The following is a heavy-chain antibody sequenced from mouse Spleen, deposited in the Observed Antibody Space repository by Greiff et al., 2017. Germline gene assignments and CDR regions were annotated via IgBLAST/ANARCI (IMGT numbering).Heavy chain of an antibody. J-gene: IGHJ2*01. V-gene: IGHV5-4*02. CDR2: ISDGGSYT. CDR1: GFTFSDYY. D-gene: IGHD1-1*01. CDR3: ARGLTTVEDY. Sequence: EVKLVESGGGLVKPGGSLKLSCAASGFTFSDYYMYWVRQTPEKRLEWVATISDGGSYTYYPDSVKGRFTISRDNAKNNLYLQMSSLKSEDTAMYYCARGLTTVEDYWGQGTTLTVSS.